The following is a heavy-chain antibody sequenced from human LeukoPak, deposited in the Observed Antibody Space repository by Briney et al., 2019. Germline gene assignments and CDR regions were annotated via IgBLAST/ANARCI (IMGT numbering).Heavy chain of an antibody. V-gene: IGHV1-46*01. CDR1: GYTFTSYY. D-gene: IGHD3-9*01. CDR3: ARSPRGPPFLTGYPFDY. CDR2: INPSGGST. J-gene: IGHJ4*02. Sequence: ASVKVSCKASGYTFTSYYMHWVRQAPGQGLEWMGIINPSGGSTSYAQKFQGRVTMTRDMSTSTVYMELSSLRSVDTAVYYCARSPRGPPFLTGYPFDYWGRGTLVTVSS.